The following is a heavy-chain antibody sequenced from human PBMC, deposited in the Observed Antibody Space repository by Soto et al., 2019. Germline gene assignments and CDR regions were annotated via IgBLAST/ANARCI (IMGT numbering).Heavy chain of an antibody. J-gene: IGHJ6*02. CDR2: INHSGST. CDR3: ASNQIVVVTATPSSFYYYYGMDV. D-gene: IGHD2-2*01. V-gene: IGHV4-34*01. Sequence: SETLSLTCAVYGGSFSGYYWSWIRQPPGEGLEWIGEINHSGSTNCNPSLKSRVTISVDTSKNQFSLKLSSVTAADTAVYYCASNQIVVVTATPSSFYYYYGMDVWGHGTTVTVSS. CDR1: GGSFSGYY.